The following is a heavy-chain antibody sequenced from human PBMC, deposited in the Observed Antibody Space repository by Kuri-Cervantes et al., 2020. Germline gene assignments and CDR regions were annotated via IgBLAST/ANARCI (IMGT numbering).Heavy chain of an antibody. D-gene: IGHD3-3*01. V-gene: IGHV3-23*01. CDR3: ANEGALYYDFWSAKVMV. Sequence: GESLKISCAASGFTFSSYAMHWVRQAPGKGLEWVSAISGSGGSTYYADSVKGRFTISRDNSKNTLYLQMNSLRAEDTAVYYCANEGALYYDFWSAKVMVWGQGTLVTVSS. CDR1: GFTFSSYA. J-gene: IGHJ4*02. CDR2: ISGSGGST.